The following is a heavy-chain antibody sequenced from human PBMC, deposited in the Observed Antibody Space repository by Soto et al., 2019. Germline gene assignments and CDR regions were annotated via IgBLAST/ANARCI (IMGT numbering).Heavy chain of an antibody. CDR2: IIPIFGTA. V-gene: IGHV1-69*01. CDR1: GGTFSSYA. J-gene: IGHJ6*02. CDR3: ARASGPYYDFWSGYLDV. D-gene: IGHD3-3*01. Sequence: QVQLVQSGAEVKKPGSSVKVSCKASGGTFSSYAISWVRQAPGQGLEWMGGIIPIFGTANYAQKFQGRVTITADESTSTAYMERSSLRSEDTAVYYWARASGPYYDFWSGYLDVWGQGTTVTVSS.